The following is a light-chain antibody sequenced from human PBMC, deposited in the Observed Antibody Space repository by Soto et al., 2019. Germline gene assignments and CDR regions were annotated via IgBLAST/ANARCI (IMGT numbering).Light chain of an antibody. Sequence: ELVLTQSPGPLSLSPGERATLSCRASQSVSSSQLAWYQQRPGQAPRLLIYGTSTRVTGIADRFSGSGSGTDFTLTISRLEPEDFAVYYCQQYGSSGVTFGPGTKVDIK. CDR3: QQYGSSGVT. CDR2: GTS. V-gene: IGKV3-20*01. CDR1: QSVSSSQ. J-gene: IGKJ3*01.